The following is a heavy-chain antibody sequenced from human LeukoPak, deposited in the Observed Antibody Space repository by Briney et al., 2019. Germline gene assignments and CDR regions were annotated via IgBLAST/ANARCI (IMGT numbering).Heavy chain of an antibody. D-gene: IGHD1-26*01. CDR3: VKEIKYVGATYLHS. CDR1: GFTFSSYW. CDR2: IKQDGSEK. J-gene: IGHJ4*02. Sequence: PGGSLRLSCAASGFTFSSYWMSWVRQAPGKGLEWVANIKQDGSEKYYVDSVKGRFTISRDNAKNSLYLQMNSLRAEDTAVYYCVKEIKYVGATYLHSWGQGTLVTVSS. V-gene: IGHV3-7*01.